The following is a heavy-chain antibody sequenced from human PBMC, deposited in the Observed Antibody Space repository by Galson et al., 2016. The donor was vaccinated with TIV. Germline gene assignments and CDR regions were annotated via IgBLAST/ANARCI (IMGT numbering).Heavy chain of an antibody. D-gene: IGHD2-21*01. Sequence: LRLSCAASTFNVSNNYMTWVRQAPGKGLEWVSITSSGGATHYSDSVKGRFTMSRDTAKNTLYLQMNSLRVEDTAVYYCARERRYCGNECYLHYYYGMDVWGQGTTVTVSS. V-gene: IGHV3-66*02. CDR1: TFNVSNNY. J-gene: IGHJ6*02. CDR3: ARERRYCGNECYLHYYYGMDV. CDR2: TSSGGAT.